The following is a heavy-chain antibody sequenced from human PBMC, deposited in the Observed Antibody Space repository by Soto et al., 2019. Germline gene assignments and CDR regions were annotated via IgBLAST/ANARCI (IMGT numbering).Heavy chain of an antibody. J-gene: IGHJ4*02. CDR2: IYYSGST. Sequence: QVQLQESGPGLVKPSQTLSLTCTVSGGSISSGGYYWSWIRQHPGKGLEWIGYIYYSGSTYYNPSLKRRVTLAVETSKNQFSLKLSSVTAADTAVYYCARGARAHVRITVVRGPMEYYFDYWGQGTLVTVSS. V-gene: IGHV4-31*03. CDR1: GGSISSGGYY. D-gene: IGHD3-10*01. CDR3: ARGARAHVRITVVRGPMEYYFDY.